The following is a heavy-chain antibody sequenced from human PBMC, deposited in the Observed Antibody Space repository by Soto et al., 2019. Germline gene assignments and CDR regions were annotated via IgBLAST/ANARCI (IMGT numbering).Heavy chain of an antibody. V-gene: IGHV3-23*01. D-gene: IGHD6-13*01. CDR2: ISGSGGST. J-gene: IGHJ4*02. CDR1: GFTFSSYA. Sequence: EVQLLDSGGGLVQPGGSLRLSCAASGFTFSSYAMNWVRQAPGKGLEWVSVISGSGGSTYYADSVKGRFTISRDNSKNPLYLQMNSLRAADTAVYYCARRGPGTYFDYWGQGTLVTVSS. CDR3: ARRGPGTYFDY.